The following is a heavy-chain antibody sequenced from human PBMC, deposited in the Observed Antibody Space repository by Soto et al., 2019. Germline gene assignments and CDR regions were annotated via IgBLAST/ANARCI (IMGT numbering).Heavy chain of an antibody. V-gene: IGHV4-59*01. CDR1: GGSISSYY. CDR3: ARGHAVPPPKIKYYFDY. Sequence: PSETLSLTCTVSGGSISSYYWSWIRQPPGKGLEWIGYIYYSGSTNYNPSLKSRVTISVDTSKNQFSLKLSSVTAADTAVYYCARGHAVPPPKIKYYFDYWGQGTLVTVSS. J-gene: IGHJ4*02. CDR2: IYYSGST. D-gene: IGHD6-19*01.